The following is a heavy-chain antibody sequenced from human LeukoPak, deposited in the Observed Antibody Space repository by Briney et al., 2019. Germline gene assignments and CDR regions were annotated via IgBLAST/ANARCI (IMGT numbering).Heavy chain of an antibody. CDR1: GGSISSYY. CDR2: IYYSGST. Sequence: SETLSLTCAVYGGSISSYYWSWIRQPPGKGLEWIGYIYYSGSTNYNPSLKSRVTISVDTSKNQFSLKLSSVTAADTAVYYCARSHRYSSGWLSYYFDYWGQGTLVTVSS. D-gene: IGHD6-19*01. J-gene: IGHJ4*02. V-gene: IGHV4-59*08. CDR3: ARSHRYSSGWLSYYFDY.